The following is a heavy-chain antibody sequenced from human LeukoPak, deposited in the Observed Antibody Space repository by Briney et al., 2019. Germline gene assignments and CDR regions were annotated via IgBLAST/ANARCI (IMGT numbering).Heavy chain of an antibody. CDR3: AKDGGQDILTGYYDAFDM. D-gene: IGHD3-9*01. CDR1: GFTFDASA. V-gene: IGHV3-9*01. J-gene: IGHJ3*02. CDR2: ISWSGGNI. Sequence: PGRSLRLSCAASGFTFDASAMHWVRQAPGKVLEWVSGISWSGGNIGYAASVKGRFIISRDNAKNSLYLQMNSLRAEDTALYYCAKDGGQDILTGYYDAFDMWGQGTMVTVSS.